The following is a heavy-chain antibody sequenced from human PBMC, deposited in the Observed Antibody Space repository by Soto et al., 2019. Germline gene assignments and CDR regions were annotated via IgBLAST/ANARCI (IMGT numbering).Heavy chain of an antibody. Sequence: VASVKVSCKASGGTFSSYTISWVRQAPGQGLEWMGRIIPILGIANYAQKFQGRVTITADKSTSTAYMELSSLRSEDTAVYYCARDYGDYDFGPWGQGTLVTVSS. V-gene: IGHV1-69*04. D-gene: IGHD4-17*01. CDR2: IIPILGIA. J-gene: IGHJ5*02. CDR1: GGTFSSYT. CDR3: ARDYGDYDFGP.